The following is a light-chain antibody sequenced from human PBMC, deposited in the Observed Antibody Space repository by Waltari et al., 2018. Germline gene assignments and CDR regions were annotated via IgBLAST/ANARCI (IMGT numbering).Light chain of an antibody. V-gene: IGLV4-69*01. Sequence: QLVLTQSPSASASLGASVKLTCTLSSGHSSNVVAWLQQRPEKGPRYLVKVNSDGSHSKGDEIPDRCSGSSSGAERYLTISSRQSEDEADYYCQTGGHGTWVFGGGTKLTVL. J-gene: IGLJ3*02. CDR3: QTGGHGTWV. CDR1: SGHSSNV. CDR2: VNSDGSH.